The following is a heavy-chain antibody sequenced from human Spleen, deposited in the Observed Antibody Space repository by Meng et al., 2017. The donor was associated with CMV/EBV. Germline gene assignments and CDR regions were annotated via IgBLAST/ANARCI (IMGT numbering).Heavy chain of an antibody. Sequence: GESLKISCAASGFTFSSYWMHWVRQAPGKGLVWVSRINTDGSITTYADSVKGRFTISRDNAKNSLYLQMNSLRAEDTAVYYCARAERLSLTTVTPNYYYYGMDVWGQGTTVTVSS. CDR2: INTDGSIT. CDR1: GFTFSSYW. D-gene: IGHD4-11*01. V-gene: IGHV3-74*01. CDR3: ARAERLSLTTVTPNYYYYGMDV. J-gene: IGHJ6*02.